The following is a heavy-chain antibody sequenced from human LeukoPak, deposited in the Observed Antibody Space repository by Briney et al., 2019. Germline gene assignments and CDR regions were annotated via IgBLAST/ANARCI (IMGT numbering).Heavy chain of an antibody. Sequence: GGSLRLSCAASGFTFSSYWMSWVRQAPGKGLEWVANIKQDGSEKYYVDSVKGRFTISRDNAKNSLYLQMNSLRAEDTAVYYCASELDSSSSSLFDYWGQGTLVTVSS. CDR1: GFTFSSYW. CDR3: ASELDSSSSSLFDY. J-gene: IGHJ4*02. V-gene: IGHV3-7*01. D-gene: IGHD6-6*01. CDR2: IKQDGSEK.